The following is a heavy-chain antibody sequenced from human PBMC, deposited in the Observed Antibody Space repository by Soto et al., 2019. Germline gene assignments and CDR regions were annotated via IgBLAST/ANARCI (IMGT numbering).Heavy chain of an antibody. J-gene: IGHJ6*02. D-gene: IGHD5-18*01. Sequence: SVKVSCKASGGTFSSYAISWVRQAPRQGLEWMGGIIPIFGTANYAQKFQGRVTITADESTSTAYMELSSLRSEDTAVYYCARGHVDTAHSGYYYGMDVWGQGTTVIVSS. CDR1: GGTFSSYA. CDR2: IIPIFGTA. CDR3: ARGHVDTAHSGYYYGMDV. V-gene: IGHV1-69*13.